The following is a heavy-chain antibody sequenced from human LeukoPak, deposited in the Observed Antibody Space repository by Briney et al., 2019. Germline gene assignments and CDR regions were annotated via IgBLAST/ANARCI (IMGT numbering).Heavy chain of an antibody. CDR3: ANSSGSYRP. D-gene: IGHD1-26*01. J-gene: IGHJ5*02. CDR1: GDSIGSNY. Sequence: ETLALICTVSGDSIGSNYWIWIRQPAGKGLESSRRIYPRGSNYNPSLTSRVTISVDKPKNQFSLKLISVTAADTAMYYCANSSGSYRPWGQGTLVTVSS. CDR2: IYPRGS. V-gene: IGHV4-4*07.